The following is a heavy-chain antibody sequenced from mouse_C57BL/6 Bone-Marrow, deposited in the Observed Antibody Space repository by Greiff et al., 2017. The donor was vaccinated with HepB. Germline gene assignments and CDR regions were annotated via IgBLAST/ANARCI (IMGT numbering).Heavy chain of an antibody. CDR1: GYTFTSYG. V-gene: IGHV1-81*01. Sequence: QVQLQQSGAELARPGASVKLSCKASGYTFTSYGISWVKQRTGQGLEWIGEIYPRSGNTYYNEKFKGKATLTADKSSSTAYMELRSLTSEDAAVYFWARPITTVGGNWYFDVWGTGTTVTVSS. J-gene: IGHJ1*03. D-gene: IGHD1-1*01. CDR2: IYPRSGNT. CDR3: ARPITTVGGNWYFDV.